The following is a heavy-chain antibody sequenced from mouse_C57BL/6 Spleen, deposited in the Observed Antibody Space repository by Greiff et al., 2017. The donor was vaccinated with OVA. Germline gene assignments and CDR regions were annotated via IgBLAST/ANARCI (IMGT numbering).Heavy chain of an antibody. CDR2: ISNGGGST. V-gene: IGHV5-12*01. J-gene: IGHJ3*01. CDR3: ARHGDSAGYGGFAY. Sequence: DVQLVESGGGLVQPGGSLKLSCAASGFTFSDYYMYWVRQTPEKRLEWVAYISNGGGSTYYPDTVKGRFTISRDNAKNTLYLQMSRLKSEDTAMYYYARHGDSAGYGGFAYWGQGTLVTVSA. D-gene: IGHD3-2*02. CDR1: GFTFSDYY.